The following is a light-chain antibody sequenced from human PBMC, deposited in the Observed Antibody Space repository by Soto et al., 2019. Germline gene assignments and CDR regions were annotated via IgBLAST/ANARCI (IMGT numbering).Light chain of an antibody. J-gene: IGLJ1*01. CDR3: FSKISGFVYG. V-gene: IGLV2-8*01. CDR2: EVV. Sequence: QSVLTQPPSASGSPGQSVTISCSGTKNDIGVYDFVSWYQHHPGKAPRLIIYEVVQRPSGVPDRFSGSKSGNTASLTVSGLQAEDEADYFCFSKISGFVYGFGTGTKLTVL. CDR1: KNDIGVYDF.